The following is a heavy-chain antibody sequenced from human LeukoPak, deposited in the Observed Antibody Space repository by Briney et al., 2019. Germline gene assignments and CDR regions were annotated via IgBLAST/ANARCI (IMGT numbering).Heavy chain of an antibody. J-gene: IGHJ4*02. Sequence: GGSLRLSCAASGFTFTSAWMTWVRQAPGKGLEWVGRIKSKTDGGTTDYAAPVKGRITISRDDSKNALYLQMNSLKTEDTAAYYCATGQQLVPDYWGQGTLVTVSS. V-gene: IGHV3-15*01. D-gene: IGHD6-6*01. CDR3: ATGQQLVPDY. CDR2: IKSKTDGGTT. CDR1: GFTFTSAW.